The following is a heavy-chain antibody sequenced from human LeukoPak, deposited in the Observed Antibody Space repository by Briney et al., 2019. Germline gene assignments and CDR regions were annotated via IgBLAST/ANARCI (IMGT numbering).Heavy chain of an antibody. CDR1: GYTLTELS. J-gene: IGHJ4*02. CDR3: ARGVIVGATMEGVHDY. Sequence: ASVKVSCKVSGYTLTELSMHWVRQAPGKGLEWMGGFDPEDGETIYAQKFQGRVTMTEDTSTDTAYMELSSLRSEDTAVYYCARGVIVGATMEGVHDYWGQGTLVTVSS. CDR2: FDPEDGET. V-gene: IGHV1-24*01. D-gene: IGHD1-26*01.